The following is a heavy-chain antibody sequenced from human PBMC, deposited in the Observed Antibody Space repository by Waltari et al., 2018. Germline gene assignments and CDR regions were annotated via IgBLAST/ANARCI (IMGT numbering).Heavy chain of an antibody. V-gene: IGHV1-8*03. D-gene: IGHD6-6*01. CDR3: ARVRAARNWFDP. CDR1: GYTFTSYD. CDR2: RNPNRGNT. Sequence: QVQLVQSGAEVKKPGDSVKVSCKASGYTFTSYDINWVRQATGQGLEWMGWRNPNRGNTGEAQKFQGRVTITRNTSISTAYMELSSLRSEDTAVYYCARVRAARNWFDPWGQGTLVTVSS. J-gene: IGHJ5*02.